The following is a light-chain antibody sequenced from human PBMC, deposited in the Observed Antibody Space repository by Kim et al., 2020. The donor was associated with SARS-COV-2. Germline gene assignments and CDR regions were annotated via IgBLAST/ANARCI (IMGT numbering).Light chain of an antibody. V-gene: IGLV4-69*01. CDR3: QTWGTCITL. CDR2: LISDGSR. Sequence: SVKLTCTLSGGHSNYATAWHRQQPEKGPSHVMKLISDGSRTKGAGIPDRVAGSSSRAERYLTSSSLQSEDEADYYCQTWGTCITLFGTGTKVTVL. J-gene: IGLJ1*01. CDR1: GGHSNYA.